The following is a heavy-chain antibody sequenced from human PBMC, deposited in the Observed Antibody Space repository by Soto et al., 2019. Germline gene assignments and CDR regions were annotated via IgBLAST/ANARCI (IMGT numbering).Heavy chain of an antibody. V-gene: IGHV4-39*01. CDR2: IFYSGST. Sequence: SETLSLTCTVSGGSISSSSYYWGWIRQPPGKGLERIGSIFYSGSTYYNPSLKSRVTISVDTSKNQFSLKLSSVTAADTAVYYCARHLTYCSAGSCYSDFPYYGMDVWGQGTTVTVS. CDR1: GGSISSSSYY. D-gene: IGHD2-15*01. CDR3: ARHLTYCSAGSCYSDFPYYGMDV. J-gene: IGHJ6*02.